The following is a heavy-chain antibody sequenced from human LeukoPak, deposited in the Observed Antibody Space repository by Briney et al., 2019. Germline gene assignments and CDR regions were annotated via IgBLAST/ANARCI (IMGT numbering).Heavy chain of an antibody. CDR2: INPSGGST. J-gene: IGHJ4*02. D-gene: IGHD6-19*01. V-gene: IGHV1-46*01. CDR3: ARAWEAVAGNYGVIDY. CDR1: GYSFINYY. Sequence: ASVKVSCKASGYSFINYYMHWVRQAPGQGLEWMGMINPSGGSTSYTQKLQGRVTVTRDMSTSTVHMELKGLRSEDTAMYYCARAWEAVAGNYGVIDYWGQGTLVTVSS.